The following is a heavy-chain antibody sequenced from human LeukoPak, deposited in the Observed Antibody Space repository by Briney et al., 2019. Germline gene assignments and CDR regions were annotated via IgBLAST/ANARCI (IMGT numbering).Heavy chain of an antibody. D-gene: IGHD2-15*01. Sequence: GGSLRLSCAASGFTFSSYGMHWIRQAPGKGLEWVAVIWYDGSNKYYADSVKGRFTISRDNSKNTLYLQMNSLRAADTAVYYCAKDRVVAATLGYFDYWGQGTLVTVSS. CDR3: AKDRVVAATLGYFDY. J-gene: IGHJ4*02. CDR1: GFTFSSYG. CDR2: IWYDGSNK. V-gene: IGHV3-33*03.